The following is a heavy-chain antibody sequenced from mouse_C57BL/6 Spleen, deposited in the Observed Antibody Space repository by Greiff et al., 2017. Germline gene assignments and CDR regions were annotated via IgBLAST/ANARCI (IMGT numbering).Heavy chain of an antibody. V-gene: IGHV1-53*01. CDR1: GYTFTSYW. Sequence: QVHVKQPGTELVKPGASVKLSCKASGYTFTSYWMHWVKQRPGQGLEWIGNINPSNGGTNYNEKFKRKATLTVDKSSSTAYMQLSSLTSEDSAVYYGARGEDWAWVAYWGQGTLVTVSA. D-gene: IGHD4-1*01. J-gene: IGHJ3*01. CDR3: ARGEDWAWVAY. CDR2: INPSNGGT.